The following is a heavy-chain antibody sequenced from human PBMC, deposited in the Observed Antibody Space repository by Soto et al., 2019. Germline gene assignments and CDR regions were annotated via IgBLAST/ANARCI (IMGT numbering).Heavy chain of an antibody. CDR2: ISYEGCNK. D-gene: IGHD3-22*01. CDR3: AKDRNSITMIVRAYGIDV. CDR1: GFTFSSYG. Sequence: QVQLVASGGGVVQPGRSLSLSCAASGFTFSSYGMHWVRQAPGKGLEWVAVISYEGCNKSYADSVKGRFTISRDNSKNTMYLHMNSLRAEDTAVYYGAKDRNSITMIVRAYGIDVW. V-gene: IGHV3-30*18. J-gene: IGHJ6*01.